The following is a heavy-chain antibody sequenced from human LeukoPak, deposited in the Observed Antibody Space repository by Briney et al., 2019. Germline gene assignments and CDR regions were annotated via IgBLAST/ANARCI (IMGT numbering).Heavy chain of an antibody. D-gene: IGHD2-2*01. J-gene: IGHJ4*02. CDR1: GFTFSSYW. CDR3: ASKYQLLY. V-gene: IGHV3-74*01. CDR2: INSDGSST. Sequence: PGGSLRFSCAASGFTFSSYWMHWVRRAPGEGLVWVSRINSDGSSTSYADSVKGRFTISRDNAKNTLYLQMNSLRAEDTAVYYCASKYQLLYWGQGTLVTVSS.